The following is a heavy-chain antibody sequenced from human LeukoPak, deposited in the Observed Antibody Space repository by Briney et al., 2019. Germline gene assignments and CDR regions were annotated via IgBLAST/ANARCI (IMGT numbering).Heavy chain of an antibody. CDR2: IYYSGST. V-gene: IGHV4-39*07. CDR3: ARGGDGVVEGDYYMDV. CDR1: GGSISSSSYY. J-gene: IGHJ6*03. Sequence: PSETLSLTCTVSGGSISSSSYYWGWIRQPPGKGLEWIGSIYYSGSTYYNPSLKSRVTISVDTSKNQFSLKLSSVIAADTAVYYCARGGDGVVEGDYYMDVWGKGTTVTISS. D-gene: IGHD2-2*01.